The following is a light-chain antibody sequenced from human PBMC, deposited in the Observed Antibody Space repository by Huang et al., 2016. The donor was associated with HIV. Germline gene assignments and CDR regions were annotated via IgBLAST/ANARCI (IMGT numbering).Light chain of an antibody. Sequence: DIQMTQSPSTLSAFVGDRLTTTCRASQNISSWLAWYQQKPGKAPRLLIYKISSLESGVTSRFSGSGSGTEFTLTISSLQPDDIGTYYCQYGETFGQGSKVEVK. CDR3: QYGET. V-gene: IGKV1-5*03. CDR1: QNISSW. CDR2: KIS. J-gene: IGKJ1*01.